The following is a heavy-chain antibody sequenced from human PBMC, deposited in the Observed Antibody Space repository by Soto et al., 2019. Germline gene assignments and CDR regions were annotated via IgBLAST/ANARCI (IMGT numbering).Heavy chain of an antibody. D-gene: IGHD3-3*01. V-gene: IGHV4-39*01. CDR1: GGSISSSSYY. CDR3: ARYWRWDYDFWSGLPYGMDV. Sequence: QLQLQESGPGLVKPSETLSLTCTVSGGSISSSSYYWGWIRQPPGKGLEWIGSIYYSGSTYYNPSLKSRVTISVDTSNNQFSLKLSSVTAADTAVYYCARYWRWDYDFWSGLPYGMDVWGQGTTVTVSS. J-gene: IGHJ6*02. CDR2: IYYSGST.